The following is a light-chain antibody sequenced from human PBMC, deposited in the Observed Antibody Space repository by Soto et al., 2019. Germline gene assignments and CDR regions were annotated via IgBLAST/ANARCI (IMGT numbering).Light chain of an antibody. CDR1: QSVSSY. V-gene: IGKV3-11*01. J-gene: IGKJ5*01. CDR2: DAS. CDR3: QQRSNWPPAIT. Sequence: EIVLSQSPATLSLSPGERATLSCRASQSVSSYLAWYQQKPGQAPRLLLYDASNRTTGIPARFSGSGSGTDFTLTSSSLEPEDFAVYYCQQRSNWPPAITVGQGTRLEI.